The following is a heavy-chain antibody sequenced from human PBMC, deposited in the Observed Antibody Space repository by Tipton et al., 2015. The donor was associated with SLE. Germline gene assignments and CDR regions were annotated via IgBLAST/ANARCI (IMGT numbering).Heavy chain of an antibody. D-gene: IGHD2-15*01. V-gene: IGHV3-23*01. CDR3: AKGATHQGYY. Sequence: SLRLSCAASGFTFSSYSMSWVRQAPGKGLEWVSSISDGGDSTYYADSVKGRFTTSRDNSENTLYLQANSLRAEDTAVYYCAKGATHQGYYWGQGTLVTVSS. CDR1: GFTFSSYS. CDR2: ISDGGDST. J-gene: IGHJ4*02.